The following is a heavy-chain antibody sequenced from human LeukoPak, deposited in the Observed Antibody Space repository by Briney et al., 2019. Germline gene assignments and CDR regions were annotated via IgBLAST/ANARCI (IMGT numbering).Heavy chain of an antibody. Sequence: TSETLSLTCSVSGGSISVNHYYWGWIRQPPGKGLEWIGSGLYTGNTYSNPSLRSRVTISVDTSKNEFSLKMNSVTAADTAVYYCAREHRSSKYFDSWGQGALMIVSS. J-gene: IGHJ4*02. CDR3: AREHRSSKYFDS. V-gene: IGHV4-39*02. D-gene: IGHD6-6*01. CDR2: GLYTGNT. CDR1: GGSISVNHYY.